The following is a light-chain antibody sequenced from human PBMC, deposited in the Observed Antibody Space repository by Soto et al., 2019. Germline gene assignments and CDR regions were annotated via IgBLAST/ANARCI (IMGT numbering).Light chain of an antibody. J-gene: IGKJ1*01. Sequence: IRMTQSPSSLPASTGDRVTITCRASQGISSYLAWYQQKPGKAPKLLIYAASTLQSGVPSRFSGSGSGTDFTLTISCLQSEDFATYYCQQYYSYRWTFGQGTKVEIK. CDR1: QGISSY. CDR3: QQYYSYRWT. V-gene: IGKV1-8*01. CDR2: AAS.